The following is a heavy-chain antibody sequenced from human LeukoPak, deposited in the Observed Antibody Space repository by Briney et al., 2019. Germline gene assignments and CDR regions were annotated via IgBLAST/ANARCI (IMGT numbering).Heavy chain of an antibody. V-gene: IGHV1-18*01. CDR1: GYTFTSYG. CDR3: ARDYAPHEVGATSEFDY. J-gene: IGHJ4*02. D-gene: IGHD1-26*01. CDR2: ISAYNGNT. Sequence: GASVKVSCKASGYTFTSYGISWVRQAPGQGLEWMGWISAYNGNTNYAQKLQGRVTMTTDTSTSTAYMELRSLRSDDTAVYCCARDYAPHEVGATSEFDYWGQGTLVTVSS.